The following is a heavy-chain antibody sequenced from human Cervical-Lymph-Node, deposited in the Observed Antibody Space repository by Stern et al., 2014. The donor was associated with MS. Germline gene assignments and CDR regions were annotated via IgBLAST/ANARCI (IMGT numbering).Heavy chain of an antibody. CDR2: ISPVDSET. CDR1: GYSFTNSW. CDR3: ARQGCATTSCHTIDS. J-gene: IGHJ4*02. V-gene: IGHV5-51*01. Sequence: QLVQSGAEVKKQGQSLKISCKGSGYSFTNSWIGWVRQMPGKGLELMGIISPVDSETRYSPSFQGQVTISVDKSINPAYVQWTSLEASDTAMYYCARQGCATTSCHTIDSWGQGTLITVSS. D-gene: IGHD2-2*02.